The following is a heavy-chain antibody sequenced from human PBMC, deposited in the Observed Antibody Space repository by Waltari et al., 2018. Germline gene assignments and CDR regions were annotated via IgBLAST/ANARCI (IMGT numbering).Heavy chain of an antibody. D-gene: IGHD3-22*01. CDR2: IYYSGST. CDR3: ASADYYDSSGYYPHWYFDL. CDR1: GGSISSYY. Sequence: QVQLQESGPGLVKPSETLSLTCTVSGGSISSYYWSWIRQPPGKGLGWIGYIYYSGSTNDTPPPKSRVTISVDTSKNQFSMKLSSVTAADTAVYYCASADYYDSSGYYPHWYFDLWGRGTLVTVSS. J-gene: IGHJ2*01. V-gene: IGHV4-59*08.